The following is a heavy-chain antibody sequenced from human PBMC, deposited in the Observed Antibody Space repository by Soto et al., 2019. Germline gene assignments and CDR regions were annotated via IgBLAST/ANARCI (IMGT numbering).Heavy chain of an antibody. CDR1: GGSVSSGSYY. D-gene: IGHD7-27*01. Sequence: SETLSLTCTVSGGSVSSGSYYWSWIRQPPGKGLEWIGYIYYSGSTNYNPSLKSRVTISVDTSKNQFSLKLSSVTAADTAVYYCARDGLTGDAFDIWGQGTMVTVSS. CDR2: IYYSGST. CDR3: ARDGLTGDAFDI. J-gene: IGHJ3*02. V-gene: IGHV4-61*01.